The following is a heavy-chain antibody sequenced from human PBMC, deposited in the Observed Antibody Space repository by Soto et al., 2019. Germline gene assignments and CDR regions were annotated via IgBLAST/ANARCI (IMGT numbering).Heavy chain of an antibody. D-gene: IGHD1-7*01. CDR2: INPNSGGT. V-gene: IGHV1-2*04. CDR3: ARDPGTTVDYYYGMDV. CDR1: GYTFTGYY. Sequence: ASVKVSCKASGYTFTGYYMHWVRQAPGQGLEWMGWINPNSGGTNYAQKFQGWVTMTRDTSISTAYMELSRLRSDDTAVYYCARDPGTTVDYYYGMDVWGQGTTVTV. J-gene: IGHJ6*02.